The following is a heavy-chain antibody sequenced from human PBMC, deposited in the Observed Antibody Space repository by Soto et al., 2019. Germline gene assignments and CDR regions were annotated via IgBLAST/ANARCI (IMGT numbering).Heavy chain of an antibody. CDR1: GFTVTNNY. V-gene: IGHV3-66*01. Sequence: EVQLVESGGGLVQPGGSLRLSCEVSGFTVTNNYMNWVRQAPGKGLGWVSVIYSGGSTFYADSVKGRFTISRDNSENTLYLQMNSLRADDTAVYYCARDDGGGGPFDYWGQGTLVTVSS. CDR3: ARDDGGGGPFDY. CDR2: IYSGGST. D-gene: IGHD2-15*01. J-gene: IGHJ4*02.